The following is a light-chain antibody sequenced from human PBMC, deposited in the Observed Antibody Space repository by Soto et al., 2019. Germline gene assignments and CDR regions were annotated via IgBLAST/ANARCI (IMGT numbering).Light chain of an antibody. CDR3: QQLNSYPRT. CDR2: AAS. Sequence: DIQLTQSPSFLSASVGDRVTITCRASQGISSYLAWYQQKPGKAPKLLIYAASTLQSGVPSRFSSSESGTEFTLTISSLQPEDFATYYCQQLNSYPRTFGQGTKVEIK. CDR1: QGISSY. J-gene: IGKJ1*01. V-gene: IGKV1-9*01.